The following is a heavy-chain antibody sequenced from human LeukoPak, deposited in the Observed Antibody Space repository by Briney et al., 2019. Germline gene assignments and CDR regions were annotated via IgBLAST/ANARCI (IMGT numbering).Heavy chain of an antibody. CDR2: TYYRSRWYS. V-gene: IGHV6-1*01. Sequence: SQTLSLTCAISGDRVSDNDATWNWIRQSPSRGLEWLGRTYYRSRWYSEYAVSVNSRIIISPDASENQFSLRLNSVTPEDTAVYYCARGGHDNLRTGYQFMNVWGKGTTVTVSS. CDR1: GDRVSDNDAT. CDR3: ARGGHDNLRTGYQFMNV. D-gene: IGHD5-12*01. J-gene: IGHJ6*03.